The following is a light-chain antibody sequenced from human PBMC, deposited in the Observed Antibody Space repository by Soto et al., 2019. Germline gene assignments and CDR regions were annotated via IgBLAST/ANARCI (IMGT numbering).Light chain of an antibody. J-gene: IGKJ1*01. CDR2: GAS. Sequence: EIVLTQSPGTMSLSPGEIATLSCRASQSVSNNYLAWYQQKPGQAPRLLIYGASNRATGIPDRFSGSGSGTDFTLTISRQEPEDFAVYYCQQYGSSGTFGQGTKVDIK. V-gene: IGKV3-20*01. CDR3: QQYGSSGT. CDR1: QSVSNNY.